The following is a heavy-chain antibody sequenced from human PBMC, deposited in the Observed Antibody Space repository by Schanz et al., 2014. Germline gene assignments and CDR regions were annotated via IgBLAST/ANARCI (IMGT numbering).Heavy chain of an antibody. V-gene: IGHV3-30*02. J-gene: IGHJ4*02. CDR2: IRYDGSSK. Sequence: VQLVESGGDLVQPGGSLRLSCAASGITLSGYGLHWVRQAPGKGLEWVAFIRYDGSSKYYADSVRGRFTISRDDSKNTLYLQMNSLRPEDTAVYYCAKEDRTHSSDYVYWGQGTLVTVSS. D-gene: IGHD3-22*01. CDR3: AKEDRTHSSDYVY. CDR1: GITLSGYG.